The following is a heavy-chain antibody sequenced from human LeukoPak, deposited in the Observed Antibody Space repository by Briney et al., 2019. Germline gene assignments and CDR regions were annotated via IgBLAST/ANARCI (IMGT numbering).Heavy chain of an antibody. D-gene: IGHD3-3*01. J-gene: IGHJ5*02. Sequence: ASVKVSCKASGYTFTSYDINWVRQATGQGLEWTGWMNPNSGNTGYAQKFQGRVTMTRNASISTAYMELSSLRSEDTAVYYCERVPLDSTTIFGVVITNWFDPWGQGTLVTVSS. CDR3: ERVPLDSTTIFGVVITNWFDP. CDR2: MNPNSGNT. V-gene: IGHV1-8*01. CDR1: GYTFTSYD.